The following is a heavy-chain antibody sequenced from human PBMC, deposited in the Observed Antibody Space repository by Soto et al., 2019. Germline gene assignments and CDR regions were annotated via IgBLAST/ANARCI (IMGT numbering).Heavy chain of an antibody. CDR1: GFSLSNARMG. Sequence: QVTLKESGPVLVKPTETLTLTCTVSGFSLSNARMGVSWIRQPPGKALEWLAHIFSNDEKSYSTSLKSRLTNSKDTSKNQVVLNMTNMDPVDTATYYCARMRDGYSWGQDYWGQGTLVTVSS. J-gene: IGHJ4*02. CDR2: IFSNDEK. V-gene: IGHV2-26*01. CDR3: ARMRDGYSWGQDY. D-gene: IGHD4-4*01.